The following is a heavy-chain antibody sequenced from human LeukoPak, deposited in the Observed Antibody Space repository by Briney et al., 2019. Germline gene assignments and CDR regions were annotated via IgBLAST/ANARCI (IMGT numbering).Heavy chain of an antibody. Sequence: SETLSLTCAVYGGSFSGYYWSWIRQPPGKGLEGIGEINHSGITNYNPSLKRRVTISVYTSKNQCSLKLSSVTAADTAVYYCARDTLGEGEDANYAVYYFDYWGQGTVVTVSS. CDR3: ARDTLGEGEDANYAVYYFDY. CDR2: INHSGIT. D-gene: IGHD4/OR15-4a*01. J-gene: IGHJ4*02. V-gene: IGHV4-34*01. CDR1: GGSFSGYY.